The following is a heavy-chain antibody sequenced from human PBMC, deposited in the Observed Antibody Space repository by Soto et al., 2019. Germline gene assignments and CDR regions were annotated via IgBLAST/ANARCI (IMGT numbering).Heavy chain of an antibody. CDR3: AKVRWGWSGYMDV. J-gene: IGHJ6*03. CDR2: ISGSGGST. CDR1: GFTFSSYA. V-gene: IGHV3-23*01. Sequence: PGGSLRLSCAASGFTFSSYAMSWVRQAPGKGLEWVSAISGSGGSTYYADSVKGRFTISRDNSKNTLYLQMNSLRAEDTAVYYYAKVRWGWSGYMDVWGKGTTVTVSS. D-gene: IGHD3-10*01.